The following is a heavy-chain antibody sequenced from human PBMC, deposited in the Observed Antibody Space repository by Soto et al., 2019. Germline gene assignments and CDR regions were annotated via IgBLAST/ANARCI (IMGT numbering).Heavy chain of an antibody. CDR1: GGSISGANNY. CDR3: ARTAYSIFHYFDK. J-gene: IGHJ4*02. V-gene: IGHV4-31*03. D-gene: IGHD4-4*01. Sequence: LSLTCSVSGGSISGANNYWNWIRQHPGKGLEWIGYIFYTGTTYYNPSRKSRVTMSVDTSESKFSLKLTSVTAADTAVYYCARTAYSIFHYFDKWRQGTLVTVSS. CDR2: IFYTGTT.